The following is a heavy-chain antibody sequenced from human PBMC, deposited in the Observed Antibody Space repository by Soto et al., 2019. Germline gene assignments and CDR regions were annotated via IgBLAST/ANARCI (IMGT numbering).Heavy chain of an antibody. J-gene: IGHJ4*02. CDR2: MNPNSGNT. Sequence: ASVKVSCKASGYTFTSCDINWVRQATGQGLEWMGWMNPNSGNTGYAQKFQGRVTMTRNTSISTAYMELSSLRSEDTAVYYCARAPPYCSSTSCPDDYWGQGTLVTVSS. CDR1: GYTFTSCD. V-gene: IGHV1-8*01. CDR3: ARAPPYCSSTSCPDDY. D-gene: IGHD2-2*01.